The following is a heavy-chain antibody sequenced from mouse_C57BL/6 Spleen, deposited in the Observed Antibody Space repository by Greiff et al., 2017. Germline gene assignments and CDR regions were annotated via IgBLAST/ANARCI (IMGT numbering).Heavy chain of an antibody. CDR3: ARSDYYGSSSSWYFDV. D-gene: IGHD1-1*01. V-gene: IGHV1-50*01. CDR2: IDPSDSYT. CDR1: GYTFTSYW. Sequence: QVQLQQPGAELVKPGASVKLSCKASGYTFTSYWMQWVKQRPGQGLEWIGEIDPSDSYTTYNQKFKGKATLTVDTSSSTAYMQLSSLTSEDSAVYYCARSDYYGSSSSWYFDVWGTGTTVTVSS. J-gene: IGHJ1*03.